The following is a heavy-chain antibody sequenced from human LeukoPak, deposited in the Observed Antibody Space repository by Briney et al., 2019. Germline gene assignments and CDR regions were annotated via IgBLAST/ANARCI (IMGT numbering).Heavy chain of an antibody. J-gene: IGHJ5*02. Sequence: ASVKVSCKASGYTFAKYAIHWVRQAPGQRLEWMGWINAGNGNTKYSQKFQGRVTITRDTSASTAYMELSSLRSEDTAVYYCARRKAAAVNWFDPWGQGTLVTVSS. D-gene: IGHD6-13*01. V-gene: IGHV1-3*01. CDR1: GYTFAKYA. CDR2: INAGNGNT. CDR3: ARRKAAAVNWFDP.